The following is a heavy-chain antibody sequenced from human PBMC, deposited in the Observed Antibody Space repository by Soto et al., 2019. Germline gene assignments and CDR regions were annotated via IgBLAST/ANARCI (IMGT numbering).Heavy chain of an antibody. CDR1: GDSVSSNSAA. J-gene: IGHJ6*03. D-gene: IGHD4-17*01. CDR2: TYYRSKWYN. Sequence: SQTLSLTCAISGDSVSSNSAAWNWIRQSPSRGLEWLGRTYYRSKWYNDYAVSVRSRITINPDTSKNQFSLQLNSVTPEDTAVYYCARATVTKGYYYYYMDVWGKGTTVTVSS. CDR3: ARATVTKGYYYYYMDV. V-gene: IGHV6-1*01.